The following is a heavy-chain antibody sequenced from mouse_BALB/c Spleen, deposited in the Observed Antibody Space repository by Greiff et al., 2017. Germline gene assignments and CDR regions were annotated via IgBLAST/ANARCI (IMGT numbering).Heavy chain of an antibody. J-gene: IGHJ3*01. CDR2: IFPGTGTT. CDR3: ATSARATRTWFAY. Sequence: VKLQQSGAELVKPGASVKLSCKTSGYTFTSYWIQWVKQRPGQGLGWIGEIFPGTGTTYYNEKFKGKATLTIDTSSSTAYMQLSSLTSEDSAVYFCATSARATRTWFAYWGQGTLVTVSA. CDR1: GYTFTSYW. V-gene: IGHV1S132*01. D-gene: IGHD3-1*01.